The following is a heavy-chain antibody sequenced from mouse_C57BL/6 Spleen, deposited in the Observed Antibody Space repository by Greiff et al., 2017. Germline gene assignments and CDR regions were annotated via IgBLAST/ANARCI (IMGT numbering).Heavy chain of an antibody. Sequence: QVQLKQPGAELVRPGSSVKLSCKASGYTFTSYWMHWVKQRPIQGLEWIGNIDPSDSETHYNQKFKDKATLTVDKSSSTAYMQLSSLTSDDSAVYYCARGGDYDSGFAYWGQGTLVTVSA. V-gene: IGHV1-52*01. CDR1: GYTFTSYW. D-gene: IGHD2-4*01. CDR3: ARGGDYDSGFAY. CDR2: IDPSDSET. J-gene: IGHJ3*01.